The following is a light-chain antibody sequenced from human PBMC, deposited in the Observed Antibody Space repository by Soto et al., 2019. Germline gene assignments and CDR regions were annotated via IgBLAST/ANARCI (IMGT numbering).Light chain of an antibody. CDR1: SSNIGAGYD. CDR3: QSYDSSLTGLV. CDR2: GNS. J-gene: IGLJ2*01. Sequence: QSVLTQPPAVSGAPGQSGTISCTGSSSNIGAGYDVHWYQQLPGTAPKLLIYGNSKRPSGVPDRFSGSKSGITASLAITGLKAEDEADYYGQSYDSSLTGLVFGGGTKLTGL. V-gene: IGLV1-40*01.